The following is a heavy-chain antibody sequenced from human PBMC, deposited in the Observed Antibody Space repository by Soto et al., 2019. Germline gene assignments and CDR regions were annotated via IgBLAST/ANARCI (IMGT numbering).Heavy chain of an antibody. CDR2: ISGSGGST. J-gene: IGHJ6*03. CDR1: GFTFSSYA. D-gene: IGHD4-4*01. Sequence: PGGSLRLSCAASGFTFSSYAMSWVRQAPGKGLEWVSAISGSGGSTYYADSVKGRFTISRDNSKNTLYLQMNSLRAEDTAVYYCANYGEGSNYKSPHYYYYMDVWGKGTTVTVSS. V-gene: IGHV3-23*01. CDR3: ANYGEGSNYKSPHYYYYMDV.